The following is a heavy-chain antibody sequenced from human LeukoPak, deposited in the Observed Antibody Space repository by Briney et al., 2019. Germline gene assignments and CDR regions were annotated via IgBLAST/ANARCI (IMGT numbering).Heavy chain of an antibody. V-gene: IGHV4-34*01. CDR2: INHSGST. CDR1: SGSFSGYY. J-gene: IGHJ4*02. Sequence: PSETLSLTCAVYSGSFSGYYWSWIRQPPGKGLEWIGEINHSGSTNYNPSLKSRVTISVDTSKNQFSLKLSSVTAADTAVYYCARATVTTPRPYYYDSSGYYTRWGQGTLVTVSS. D-gene: IGHD3-22*01. CDR3: ARATVTTPRPYYYDSSGYYTR.